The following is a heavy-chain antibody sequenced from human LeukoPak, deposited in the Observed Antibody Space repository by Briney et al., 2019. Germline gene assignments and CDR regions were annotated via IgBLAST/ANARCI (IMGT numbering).Heavy chain of an antibody. CDR3: ARMSGSRLPGN. CDR2: ISNSGSAK. D-gene: IGHD3-3*01. J-gene: IGHJ4*02. Sequence: GGSLRLSCAASRFSFSNHSMNWVRQAPGKGLEWVSYISNSGSAKYYAASVKGRFTISRDNGKNSLYLQMNSLRAEDTAVYYCARMSGSRLPGNWGQGTLVTVSS. V-gene: IGHV3-48*01. CDR1: RFSFSNHS.